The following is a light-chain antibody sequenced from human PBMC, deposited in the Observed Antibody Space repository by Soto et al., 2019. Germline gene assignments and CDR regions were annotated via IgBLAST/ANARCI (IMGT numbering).Light chain of an antibody. J-gene: IGKJ4*01. CDR3: QQYNTYPLT. Sequence: DIQMTQSPSTLSASVGDSVTITCRASQSVSSWLAWYQQKPGKAPKLLIYKASSLESGVPSRFSGSGSRTEFTLTISSLQPDDFATYYCQQYNTYPLTFGGGTKVEIK. CDR1: QSVSSW. V-gene: IGKV1-5*03. CDR2: KAS.